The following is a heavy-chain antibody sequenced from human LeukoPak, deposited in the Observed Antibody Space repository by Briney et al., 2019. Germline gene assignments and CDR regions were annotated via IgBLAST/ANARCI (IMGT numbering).Heavy chain of an antibody. CDR1: GFTFSSYG. J-gene: IGHJ4*02. CDR2: IRYDGSNK. V-gene: IGHV3-30*02. CDR3: AKEPEYYYDSSGYYYFDY. Sequence: GGSLRLSCAASGFTFSSYGMHWVRQAPGKGLEWVAFIRYDGSNKYYADSVKGRFTISRDNSKNTLYLQMNSLRAEDTAVYYCAKEPEYYYDSSGYYYFDYWGQGTLVTVSS. D-gene: IGHD3-22*01.